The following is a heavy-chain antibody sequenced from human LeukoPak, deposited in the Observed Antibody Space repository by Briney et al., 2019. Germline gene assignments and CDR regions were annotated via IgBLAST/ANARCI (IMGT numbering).Heavy chain of an antibody. CDR1: GFTFSDYY. CDR2: ISSSGSTI. J-gene: IGHJ5*02. Sequence: PGGSLRLSCAASGFTFSDYYMSWIRQAPGKGLEWVSYISSSGSTIYYADSVKGRFTISRDNAKNSLYLQMNSLRAEDTAVYYCARDTHYYDSSGYYLGRQRWFDPWGQGTLVTVSS. CDR3: ARDTHYYDSSGYYLGRQRWFDP. V-gene: IGHV3-11*01. D-gene: IGHD3-22*01.